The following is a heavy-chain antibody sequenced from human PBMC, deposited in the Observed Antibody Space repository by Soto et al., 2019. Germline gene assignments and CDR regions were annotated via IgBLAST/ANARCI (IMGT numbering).Heavy chain of an antibody. CDR3: ARDRWAYYDILTGYPYDAFDI. CDR1: GYTFTSYG. D-gene: IGHD3-9*01. V-gene: IGHV1-18*04. J-gene: IGHJ3*02. CDR2: ISAYNGNT. Sequence: ASVKVSCKASGYTFTSYGISWVRQAPGQGLEWMGWISAYNGNTNYAQKLQGRVTMTTDTSTSTAYMGLRSLRSDDTAVYYCARDRWAYYDILTGYPYDAFDIWGQGTMVTVS.